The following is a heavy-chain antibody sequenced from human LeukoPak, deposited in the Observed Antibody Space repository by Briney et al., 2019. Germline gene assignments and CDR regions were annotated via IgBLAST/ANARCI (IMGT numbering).Heavy chain of an antibody. J-gene: IGHJ5*02. CDR2: FDPEDGET. Sequence: ASVKVSCKVSGYTLTELSMHWVRQAPGKGLEWTGGFDPEDGETIYAQKFQGRVTMTEDTSTDTAYMELSGLRSEDTAVYYCATAKVVPAAIPPFDPWGQGTLVTVSS. CDR3: ATAKVVPAAIPPFDP. CDR1: GYTLTELS. V-gene: IGHV1-24*01. D-gene: IGHD2-2*02.